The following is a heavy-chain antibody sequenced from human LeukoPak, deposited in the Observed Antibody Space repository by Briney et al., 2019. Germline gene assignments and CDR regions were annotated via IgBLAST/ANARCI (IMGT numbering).Heavy chain of an antibody. CDR1: GGPISSSSYY. CDR3: ARDSSSWYRGFDY. J-gene: IGHJ4*02. V-gene: IGHV4-39*02. CDR2: IYYSGST. D-gene: IGHD6-13*01. Sequence: SETLSLTCTVSGGPISSSSYYWGWIRQPPGKGLEWIGSIYYSGSTYYNPSLKSRVTISVDTSKNQFSLKLSSLTAADTAVYYCARDSSSWYRGFDYWGQGTLVTVSS.